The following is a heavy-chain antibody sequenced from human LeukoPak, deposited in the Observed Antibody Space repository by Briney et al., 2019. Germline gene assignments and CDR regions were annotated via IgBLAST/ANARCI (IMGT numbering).Heavy chain of an antibody. J-gene: IGHJ4*02. V-gene: IGHV4-38-2*02. CDR2: IYNSGST. CDR3: ARLITLLYYFDY. Sequence: ASETLSLTCTVSGYSISSGYFWGWIRQPPGKGLEWIGTIYNSGSTYYNASLESRVTISVDKSKNQFSLKLSSVTAADTAVYYCARLITLLYYFDYWGQGTLVTVSS. CDR1: GYSISSGYF. D-gene: IGHD3-10*01.